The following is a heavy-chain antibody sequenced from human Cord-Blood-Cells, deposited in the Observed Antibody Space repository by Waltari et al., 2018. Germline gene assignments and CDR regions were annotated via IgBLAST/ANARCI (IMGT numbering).Heavy chain of an antibody. D-gene: IGHD7-27*01. CDR3: ARGDWGHPDAFDI. CDR1: GFTFRSYE. Sequence: EVQLVESGGGLVQPGGSLRLSCAASGFTFRSYEMNWVRQAPGKGLEWVSYISSSGSTIYYADSVKGRFTISRDNAKNSLYLQMNSLRAEDTAVYYCARGDWGHPDAFDIWGQGTMVTDSS. J-gene: IGHJ3*02. CDR2: ISSSGSTI. V-gene: IGHV3-48*03.